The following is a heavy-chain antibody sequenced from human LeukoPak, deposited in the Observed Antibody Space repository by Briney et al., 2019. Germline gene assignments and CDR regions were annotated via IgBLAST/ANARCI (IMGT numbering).Heavy chain of an antibody. D-gene: IGHD3-16*01. J-gene: IGHJ4*02. V-gene: IGHV4-61*02. CDR1: GGSISSGSYY. CDR3: ARGGSQVNYYFDY. Sequence: SETLSLTCTVSGGSISSGSYYWSWIRQPAGKGLEWIGRIYTSGSTNYNPSLKSRVTISVDTSKNQFSLRLSSVTAADTAVYYCARGGSQVNYYFDYWGQGTLVTVSS. CDR2: IYTSGST.